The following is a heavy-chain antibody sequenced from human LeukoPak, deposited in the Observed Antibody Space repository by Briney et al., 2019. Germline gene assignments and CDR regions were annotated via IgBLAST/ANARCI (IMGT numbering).Heavy chain of an antibody. J-gene: IGHJ4*02. CDR1: ADSISSYY. CDR3: ARDRGMGGLFDY. CDR2: ISTSGNT. V-gene: IGHV4-4*07. Sequence: PSETLSLTCPLSADSISSYYWSWIRQPAGKGLEWIGRISTSGNTNSNTSLKSRVTMSIDTSKKQFSLRLTAMTAADTAVYYCARDRGMGGLFDYWGQGTLVTVSS. D-gene: IGHD3-10*01.